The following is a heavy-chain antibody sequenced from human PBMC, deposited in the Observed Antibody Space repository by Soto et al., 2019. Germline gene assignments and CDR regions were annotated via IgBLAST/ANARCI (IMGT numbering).Heavy chain of an antibody. CDR3: AKARNYDFWSGYLGHLDY. CDR2: ISGSGGST. V-gene: IGHV3-23*01. Sequence: GGSLRLSCAASGSTFSSYAMSWVRQAPGKGLEWVSAISGSGGSTYYADSVKGRFTISRDNSKNTLYLQMNSLGAEDTAVYYCAKARNYDFWSGYLGHLDYWGQGTLVTVSS. D-gene: IGHD3-3*01. CDR1: GSTFSSYA. J-gene: IGHJ4*02.